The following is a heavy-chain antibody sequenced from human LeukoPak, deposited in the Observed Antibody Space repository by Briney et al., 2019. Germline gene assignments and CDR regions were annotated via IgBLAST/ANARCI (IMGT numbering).Heavy chain of an antibody. CDR1: GYTFTGYY. V-gene: IGHV1-2*02. Sequence: ASVKVSCKASGYTFTGYYMHWVRQAPGQGLQWMGWIKPDTGAAKHAQKFQARVTMTRDTSISTAYMELSSLRSDDTATYYCASSDYDILIGYHWGQGTLVTVSS. D-gene: IGHD3-9*01. CDR3: ASSDYDILIGYH. J-gene: IGHJ4*02. CDR2: IKPDTGAA.